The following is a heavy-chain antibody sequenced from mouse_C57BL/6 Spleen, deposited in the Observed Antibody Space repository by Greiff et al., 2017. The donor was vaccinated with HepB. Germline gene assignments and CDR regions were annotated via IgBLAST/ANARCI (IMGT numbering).Heavy chain of an antibody. J-gene: IGHJ2*01. V-gene: IGHV1-15*01. D-gene: IGHD3-2*02. CDR3: TRDSSGLYYFDY. CDR2: IDPETGGT. CDR1: GYTFTDYE. Sequence: QVQLKESGAELVRPGASVTLSCKASGYTFTDYEMHWVKQTPVHGLEWIGAIDPETGGTAYNQKFKGKAILTADKSSSTAYMELRSLTSEDSAVYYCTRDSSGLYYFDYWGQSTTLTVSS.